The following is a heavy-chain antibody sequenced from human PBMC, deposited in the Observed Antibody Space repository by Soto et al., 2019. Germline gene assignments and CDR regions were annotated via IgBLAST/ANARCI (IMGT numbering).Heavy chain of an antibody. CDR1: GGTFSSYA. V-gene: IGHV1-69*13. CDR2: IIPIFGTA. D-gene: IGHD4-4*01. CDR3: AREFTVTTLRSLPDPDAFDI. J-gene: IGHJ3*02. Sequence: SVKVSFKASGGTFSSYAISWLRQAPGQGLEWMGGIIPIFGTANYAQKFQGRVTITADESTSTAYMELSSLRSEDTAVYYCAREFTVTTLRSLPDPDAFDIWGQGTMVTGSS.